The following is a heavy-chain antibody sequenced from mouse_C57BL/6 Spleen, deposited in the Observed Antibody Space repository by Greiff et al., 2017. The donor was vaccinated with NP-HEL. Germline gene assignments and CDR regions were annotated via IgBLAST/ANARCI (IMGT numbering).Heavy chain of an antibody. V-gene: IGHV1-80*01. Sequence: VQLQQSGAELVKPGASVKISCKASGYAFSSYWMNWVKQRPGKGLEWIGQIYPGDGDTNYNGKFKGKATLTADKSSSTAYMQLSSLPSEDSAVYFCARLGPHYAMDYWGQGTSVTVSS. CDR3: ARLGPHYAMDY. CDR2: IYPGDGDT. CDR1: GYAFSSYW. J-gene: IGHJ4*01. D-gene: IGHD4-1*01.